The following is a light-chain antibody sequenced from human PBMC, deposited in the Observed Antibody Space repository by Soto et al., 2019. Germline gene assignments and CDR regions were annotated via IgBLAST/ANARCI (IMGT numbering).Light chain of an antibody. CDR1: QTISSW. J-gene: IGKJ1*01. CDR2: KAS. CDR3: QHYNSYSEE. Sequence: DIQMTQSPSTLSGSVGDRVTITCRASQTISSWLAWYQQKPGKAPKLLIYKASTLKSGVPSRFSGTRSGTEFTLTISSLQPDDFETYYCQHYNSYSEEFGQGAKGDI. V-gene: IGKV1-5*03.